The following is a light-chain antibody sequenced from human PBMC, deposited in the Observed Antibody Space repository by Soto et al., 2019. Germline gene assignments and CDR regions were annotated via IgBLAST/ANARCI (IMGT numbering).Light chain of an antibody. V-gene: IGLV2-14*01. CDR3: SSYTSSSTAHVV. CDR1: SSDVGAYNS. CDR2: EVS. J-gene: IGLJ2*01. Sequence: QSALIQPASVSGSPGQSITISCTGTSSDVGAYNSVSWYQQHPGKAPKLMIYEVSNRPSGVSNRFSGSKSGNTASLTISGLQAEDEADYYCSSYTSSSTAHVVFGGGTKVTVL.